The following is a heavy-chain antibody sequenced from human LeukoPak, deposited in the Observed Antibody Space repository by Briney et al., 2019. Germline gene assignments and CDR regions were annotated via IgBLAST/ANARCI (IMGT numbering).Heavy chain of an antibody. CDR2: IYHSGST. CDR3: ARAGYSSSWCDY. J-gene: IGHJ4*02. D-gene: IGHD6-13*01. Sequence: SETLSLTCTVSGYSISSGYYWGWLRQPPGKGLEWIGSIYHSGSTYYNPSLKSRVTISVDTSKNQFSLKLSSVTAADTAVYYCARAGYSSSWCDYWGQGTLVTVSS. CDR1: GYSISSGYY. V-gene: IGHV4-38-2*02.